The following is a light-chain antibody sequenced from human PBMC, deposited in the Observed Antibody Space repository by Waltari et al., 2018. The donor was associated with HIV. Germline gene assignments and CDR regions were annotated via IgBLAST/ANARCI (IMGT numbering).Light chain of an antibody. V-gene: IGLV3-27*01. CDR3: YSVADNMGV. CDR2: KDQ. J-gene: IGLJ3*02. Sequence: SYELTQPSSMSVSPGQTARLTCSGDGLAKTYARWFQQKPGQAPVLLIYKDQERPSGSPERFAGSSSGTTVTLTISGAQVDDEADYYCYSVADNMGVFGGGTKLTVL. CDR1: GLAKTY.